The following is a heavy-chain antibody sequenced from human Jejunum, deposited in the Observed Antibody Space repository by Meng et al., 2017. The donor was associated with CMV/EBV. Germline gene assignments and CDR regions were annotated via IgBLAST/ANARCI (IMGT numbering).Heavy chain of an antibody. Sequence: SGFNFDDYTMHWIRQVPGKGLEWVSLIDLDGGGTYYADSVKGRFTISRDNSKNSLYLQMNNLRSEDTAFYYCAKDLGSSSHAFDYWGQGTLVTVS. CDR1: GFNFDDYT. J-gene: IGHJ4*02. CDR2: IDLDGGGT. V-gene: IGHV3-43*01. CDR3: AKDLGSSSHAFDY. D-gene: IGHD6-6*01.